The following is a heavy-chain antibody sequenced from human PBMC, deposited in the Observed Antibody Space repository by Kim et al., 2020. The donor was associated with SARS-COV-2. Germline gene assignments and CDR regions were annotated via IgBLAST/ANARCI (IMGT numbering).Heavy chain of an antibody. CDR2: IYYSGST. D-gene: IGHD2-15*01. J-gene: IGHJ3*02. CDR1: GGSISSYY. CDR3: ARSWLDCSGGSCYHMVDI. Sequence: SETLSLTCTVSGGSISSYYWSWIRQPPGKVLEWIGYIYYSGSTNYNPSLKSRVTISVDTSKNQFSLKLSSVTAADTAVYYCARSWLDCSGGSCYHMVDIWGQGTMVTVSS. V-gene: IGHV4-59*01.